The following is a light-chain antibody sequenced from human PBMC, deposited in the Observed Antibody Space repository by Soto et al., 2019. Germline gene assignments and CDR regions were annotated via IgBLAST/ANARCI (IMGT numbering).Light chain of an antibody. Sequence: QSVLTQPASVSGSPGQSITISCTGTSSDIGSYSHVSWYQHHPGKAPKLIIYEVNDRPSGVSDRFSGSTSGYTASLTISGLQADDEADYYCAAWDDSLNGVVFGGGTKVTVL. CDR1: SSDIGSYSH. CDR3: AAWDDSLNGVV. V-gene: IGLV2-14*01. CDR2: EVN. J-gene: IGLJ2*01.